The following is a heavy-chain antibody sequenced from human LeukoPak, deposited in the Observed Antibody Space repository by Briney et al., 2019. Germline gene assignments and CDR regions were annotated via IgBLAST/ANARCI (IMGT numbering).Heavy chain of an antibody. Sequence: GGSLRLSCAASGFTVSRNYMSWVRQAPGKGLEWVSVIYSGGSTYYADSVKGRFTIYRHNSKNTLYLQMNSLRAEDTAVYYCARVTLAFFDYWGQGTLVTVSS. CDR2: IYSGGST. V-gene: IGHV3-53*04. J-gene: IGHJ4*02. CDR3: ARVTLAFFDY. CDR1: GFTVSRNY.